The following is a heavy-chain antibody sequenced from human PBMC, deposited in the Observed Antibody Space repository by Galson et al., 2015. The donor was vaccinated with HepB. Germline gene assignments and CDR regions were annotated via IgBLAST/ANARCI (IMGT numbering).Heavy chain of an antibody. Sequence: SLRLSCAASGFTFSHHGMHWVRQAPGKGLEWAAVIWFDGTNIQYADSVKGRFTISRDNSKNTLFLQMNSLRAEDTAVYYCARGNYGGNYYYYYMDVWGRGTTVTVSS. CDR2: IWFDGTNI. CDR1: GFTFSHHG. V-gene: IGHV3-33*01. J-gene: IGHJ6*03. D-gene: IGHD4-23*01. CDR3: ARGNYGGNYYYYYMDV.